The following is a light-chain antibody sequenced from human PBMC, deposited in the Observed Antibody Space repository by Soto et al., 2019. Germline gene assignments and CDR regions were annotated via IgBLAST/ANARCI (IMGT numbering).Light chain of an antibody. CDR3: SSYTSSNTLYV. CDR2: EVN. J-gene: IGLJ1*01. CDR1: SSDIGTYNY. Sequence: QSVLTQPASVSGSPGQSITISCTGTSSDIGTYNYVSWYQQHPGNVPKLIIYEVNNRPTGVSYRFSGSKSANTASLTISGLRAEDEADYYCSSYTSSNTLYVFGTGTKVTVL. V-gene: IGLV2-14*03.